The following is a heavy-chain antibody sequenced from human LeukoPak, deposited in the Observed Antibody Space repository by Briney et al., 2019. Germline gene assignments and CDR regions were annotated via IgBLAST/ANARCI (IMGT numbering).Heavy chain of an antibody. D-gene: IGHD3-10*01. Sequence: GGSLRLSSADSGRTFSSDGRCWGSQAPEKRLEWVSAISGSGGSTYYADSVKGRFTISRDNYKNTLYMQMNSLRAEDTAVYYCARTYYYGSGSWNYFDYWGQGTLVTVSS. CDR2: ISGSGGST. V-gene: IGHV3-23*01. CDR3: ARTYYYGSGSWNYFDY. J-gene: IGHJ4*02. CDR1: GRTFSSDG.